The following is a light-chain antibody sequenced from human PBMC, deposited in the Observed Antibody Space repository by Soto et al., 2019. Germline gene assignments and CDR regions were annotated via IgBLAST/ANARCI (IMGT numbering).Light chain of an antibody. V-gene: IGLV1-47*01. CDR3: AAWDDSLSVPV. J-gene: IGLJ2*01. CDR2: RNN. Sequence: QSVLTQPPSASGTPGQRVTISCSGSSSNIGSNYVSWYQQLPGTAPKLLIYRNNQRPSGVPGRFSGSKSGTSASLAISGLRSEDEADYYCAAWDDSLSVPVFGGGTKLTVL. CDR1: SSNIGSNY.